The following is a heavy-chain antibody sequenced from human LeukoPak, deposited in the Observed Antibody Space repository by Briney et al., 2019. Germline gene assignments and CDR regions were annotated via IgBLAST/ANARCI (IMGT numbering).Heavy chain of an antibody. D-gene: IGHD3-22*01. V-gene: IGHV1-2*02. CDR1: GYTFTGYY. J-gene: IGHJ4*02. CDR3: ARVEYYDSSGYYF. CDR2: INPNSGGT. Sequence: ASVKVSCKASGYTFTGYYMHWVRQAPGQGLEWMGWINPNSGGTNYAQKFQGRVTMTRDTSISTAYMELSRLRSDDTAVYYCARVEYYDSSGYYFWGQGTLVAVSS.